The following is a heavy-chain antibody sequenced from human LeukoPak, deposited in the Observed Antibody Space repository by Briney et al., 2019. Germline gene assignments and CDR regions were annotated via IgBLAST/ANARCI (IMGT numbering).Heavy chain of an antibody. J-gene: IGHJ4*02. CDR2: ISWNSGSI. V-gene: IGHV3-9*01. CDR3: AKGPNYDFWSGIDY. Sequence: GGSLRLSCAASGFTFDDYAMHWVRQATGKGLEWVSGISWNSGSIGYADSVKGRFTISRDNAKNSLYLQMNSLRAEDTALYYCAKGPNYDFWSGIDYWGQGTLVTVSS. CDR1: GFTFDDYA. D-gene: IGHD3-3*01.